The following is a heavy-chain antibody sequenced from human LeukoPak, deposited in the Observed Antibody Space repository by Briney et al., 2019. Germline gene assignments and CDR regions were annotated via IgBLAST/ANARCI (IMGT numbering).Heavy chain of an antibody. Sequence: ASVKVSCKASGYTFTGYYMHWVRQAPGQGLEWMGWINPNSGGTNYAQKFQGRVTMTRDTSISTAYMELSRLRSDDTAVYYCARDNSVGDNAWWFDPWGQGTLVTVSS. D-gene: IGHD1-26*01. CDR1: GYTFTGYY. CDR3: ARDNSVGDNAWWFDP. V-gene: IGHV1-2*02. J-gene: IGHJ5*02. CDR2: INPNSGGT.